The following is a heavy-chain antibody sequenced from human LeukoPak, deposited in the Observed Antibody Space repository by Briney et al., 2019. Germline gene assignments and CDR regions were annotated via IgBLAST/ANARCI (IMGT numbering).Heavy chain of an antibody. D-gene: IGHD3-10*01. J-gene: IGHJ6*03. CDR2: IIPIFGTA. Sequence: GASVKVSCKASGGTFSSYAISWVRQAPGQGLEWMGGIIPIFGTANYAQKFQGRVRITADESTSTAYMELSSLRSEDTAVYYCARGVTMVRGVYYYYYMDVWGKGTTVTVSS. CDR1: GGTFSSYA. V-gene: IGHV1-69*13. CDR3: ARGVTMVRGVYYYYYMDV.